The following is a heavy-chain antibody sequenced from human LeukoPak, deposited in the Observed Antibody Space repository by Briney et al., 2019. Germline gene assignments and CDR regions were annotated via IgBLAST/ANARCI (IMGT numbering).Heavy chain of an antibody. V-gene: IGHV4-39*01. CDR1: GGSISSSSYY. CDR3: ARLDFHFDY. Sequence: PSETLSLTRTVSGGSISSSSYYWGWIRQPPGKGLEWIGSIYYSGSTYYNPSLKSRVTISVDTSKNQFSLKLSSVTAADTAVYYCARLDFHFDYWGQGTLVTVSS. CDR2: IYYSGST. J-gene: IGHJ4*02.